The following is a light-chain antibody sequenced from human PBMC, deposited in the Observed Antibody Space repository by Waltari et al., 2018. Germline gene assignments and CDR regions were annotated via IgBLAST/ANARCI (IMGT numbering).Light chain of an antibody. Sequence: QSALTQPRSVSGSPGQSVTISCSGSNSDVGGYNYVSWYQQHPGKAPKLMISDVTKRPSGVPDRFSGSKSGNTASLTISGLQAEDEADYYCSSYAVSSVAFGGGTKLTVL. V-gene: IGLV2-11*01. CDR3: SSYAVSSVA. CDR1: NSDVGGYNY. CDR2: DVT. J-gene: IGLJ2*01.